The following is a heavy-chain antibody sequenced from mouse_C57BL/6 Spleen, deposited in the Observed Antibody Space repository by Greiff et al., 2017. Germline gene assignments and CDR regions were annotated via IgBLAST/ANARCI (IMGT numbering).Heavy chain of an antibody. CDR3: ARSGRSGYVDYYAMDY. V-gene: IGHV7-3*01. Sequence: EVKLVESGGGLVQPGGSLSLSCAASGFTFTDYYMSWVRQPPGKALEWLGFIRNKANGYTTEYSASVKGRFTISRDNSQSILYLQMNALRAEDSATYYCARSGRSGYVDYYAMDYWGQGTSVTVSS. CDR2: IRNKANGYTT. CDR1: GFTFTDYY. J-gene: IGHJ4*01. D-gene: IGHD3-2*02.